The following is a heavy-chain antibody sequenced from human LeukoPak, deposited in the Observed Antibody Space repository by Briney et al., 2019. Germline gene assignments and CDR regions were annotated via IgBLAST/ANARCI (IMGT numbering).Heavy chain of an antibody. Sequence: ASVKVSCKVSGYTLTELSMHWVRQAPGKGLEWMGAFDPEDGETIYAQKFQGRVTMTEDTSTDTAYMELSSLRSEDTAVYYCATDRNVGATTWPFDYWGQGTLVTVSS. CDR1: GYTLTELS. D-gene: IGHD1-26*01. CDR2: FDPEDGET. J-gene: IGHJ4*02. V-gene: IGHV1-24*01. CDR3: ATDRNVGATTWPFDY.